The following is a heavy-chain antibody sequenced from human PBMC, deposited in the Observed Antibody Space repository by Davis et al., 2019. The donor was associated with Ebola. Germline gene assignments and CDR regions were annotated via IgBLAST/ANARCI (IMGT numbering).Heavy chain of an antibody. CDR3: ARSEALYGNFDF. J-gene: IGHJ4*02. D-gene: IGHD1-1*01. CDR1: GYNFTTYW. V-gene: IGHV5-51*01. Sequence: GESLKISCKGSGYNFTTYWIGWVRQMPGKGLEWMGIIYPGDSDTTYSPSFQGLVTISADKSISTAYLQWSSLKASDTAMYYCARSEALYGNFDFWGQGNLVTVSS. CDR2: IYPGDSDT.